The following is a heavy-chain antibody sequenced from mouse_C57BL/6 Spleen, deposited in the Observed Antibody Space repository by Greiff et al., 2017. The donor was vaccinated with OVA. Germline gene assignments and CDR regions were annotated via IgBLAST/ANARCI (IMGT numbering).Heavy chain of an antibody. CDR2: ISSGSSTI. V-gene: IGHV5-17*01. D-gene: IGHD1-1*01. Sequence: EVQLVEPGGGLVKPGGSLKLSCAASGFTFSDYGMHWVRQAPEKGLEWVAYISSGSSTIYYADTVKGRFTISRDNAKNTLFLQMTSLRSEDTAMYYCARNYGSGYYAMDYWGQGTSVTVSS. J-gene: IGHJ4*01. CDR1: GFTFSDYG. CDR3: ARNYGSGYYAMDY.